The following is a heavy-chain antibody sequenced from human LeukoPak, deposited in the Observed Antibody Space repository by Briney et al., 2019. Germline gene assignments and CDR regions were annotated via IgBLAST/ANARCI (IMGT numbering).Heavy chain of an antibody. J-gene: IGHJ4*02. V-gene: IGHV4-4*07. CDR2: IYSSGST. CDR1: GSSISSYY. D-gene: IGHD5-18*01. Sequence: SETLSLTCIVSGSSISSYYWSWIRQPAGKGLEWIGRIYSSGSTNYNPSLKSRVTMSVDTSKNQFSLKLSSVTAADTAVYYCARALYSYGLHPANYFDYWGQGTLVTVSS. CDR3: ARALYSYGLHPANYFDY.